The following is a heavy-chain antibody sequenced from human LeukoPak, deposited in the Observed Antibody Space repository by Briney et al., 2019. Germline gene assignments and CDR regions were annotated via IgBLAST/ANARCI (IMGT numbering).Heavy chain of an antibody. D-gene: IGHD3-22*01. V-gene: IGHV3-23*01. Sequence: GGSLRLSCAASGFTFSSYSMSWVRQAPGKGLEWVSAISGSGGSTYYADSVKGRFTISRDNSKNTLYLQMNSLRAEDTAVYYCAKYRITMIVVGGAFDIWGQGTMVTVSS. CDR3: AKYRITMIVVGGAFDI. CDR1: GFTFSSYS. CDR2: ISGSGGST. J-gene: IGHJ3*02.